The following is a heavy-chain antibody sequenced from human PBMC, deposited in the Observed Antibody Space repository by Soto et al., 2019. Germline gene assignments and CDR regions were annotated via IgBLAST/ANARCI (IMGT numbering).Heavy chain of an antibody. V-gene: IGHV3-23*01. D-gene: IGHD4-17*01. CDR2: ISGSGGST. Sequence: PGGSLRLSXAASGSTFSSYAMGWVRQAPGKGLEWVSAISGSGGSTYYADSVKGRFTISRDNSKNTLYLQMNSLRAEDTAVYYCAKDSTPAYDYGDYYFDYWGQGTLVTVSS. CDR1: GSTFSSYA. J-gene: IGHJ4*02. CDR3: AKDSTPAYDYGDYYFDY.